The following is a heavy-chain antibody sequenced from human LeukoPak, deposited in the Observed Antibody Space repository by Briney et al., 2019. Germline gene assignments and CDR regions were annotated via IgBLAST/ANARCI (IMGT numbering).Heavy chain of an antibody. CDR3: ARAGCSSTSCYRWGGYYYYYMDV. D-gene: IGHD2-2*02. CDR1: GYTFTGYY. J-gene: IGHJ6*03. CDR2: INPNSGGT. V-gene: IGHV1-2*02. Sequence: ASVKVSCKASGYTFTGYYMHLVRQARGQGLEWMGWINPNSGGTNYAQKFQGRVTMTRDTSISTAYMELSRLRSDDTAVYYCARAGCSSTSCYRWGGYYYYYMDVWGKGTTVTVSS.